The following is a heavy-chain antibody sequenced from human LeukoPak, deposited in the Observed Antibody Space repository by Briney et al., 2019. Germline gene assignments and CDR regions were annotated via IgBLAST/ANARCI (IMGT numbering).Heavy chain of an antibody. CDR1: RYTFTAYY. CDR2: INPNSGAT. Sequence: ASVTVSSKASRYTFTAYYMHWVRQAPGQGLEWMGWINPNSGATNYAQKFQDRVTMTRDTSISTAYMELSRLGSDDTALYYCARDQNYYDSTSDYGMDYWGQGTLRTVAS. D-gene: IGHD3-22*01. J-gene: IGHJ4*02. V-gene: IGHV1-2*02. CDR3: ARDQNYYDSTSDYGMDY.